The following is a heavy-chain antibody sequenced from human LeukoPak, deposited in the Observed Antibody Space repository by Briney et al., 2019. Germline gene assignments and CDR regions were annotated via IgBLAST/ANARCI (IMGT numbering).Heavy chain of an antibody. CDR2: IYHSGST. D-gene: IGHD1-26*01. CDR1: GYSISSGYY. V-gene: IGHV4-38-2*02. CDR3: AGDSIVGADDIDY. J-gene: IGHJ4*02. Sequence: SETLSLTCTVSGYSISSGYYWGWIRQPPGKGLEWIGSIYHSGSTYYNPSLKSRVTISVDTSKNQFSLKLSSVTAADTAVYYCAGDSIVGADDIDYWGQGTLVTVSS.